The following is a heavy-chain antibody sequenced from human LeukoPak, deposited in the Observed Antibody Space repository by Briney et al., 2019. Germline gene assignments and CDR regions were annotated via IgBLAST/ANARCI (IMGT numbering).Heavy chain of an antibody. J-gene: IGHJ4*02. D-gene: IGHD3-22*01. CDR3: ARGSLLYDSSGYYTDY. CDR2: IYTSGST. CDR1: GGSIGSYY. Sequence: SETLSLTCTVSGGSIGSYYWSWIRQPAGKGLEWIGRIYTSGSTNYNPSLKSRVTMSVDTSKNQFSLKLSSVTAADTAVYYCARGSLLYDSSGYYTDYWGQGTLVTVSS. V-gene: IGHV4-4*07.